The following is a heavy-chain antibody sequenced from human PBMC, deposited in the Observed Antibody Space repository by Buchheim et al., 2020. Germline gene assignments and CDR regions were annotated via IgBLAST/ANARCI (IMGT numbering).Heavy chain of an antibody. D-gene: IGHD5-24*01. CDR3: AREGGRDGYKIRSFDY. V-gene: IGHV3-33*01. J-gene: IGHJ4*02. Sequence: QVQLVESGGGVVQPGRSLRLSCAASGFTFSSHGMHWVRQAPGKGLEWVAVIWYDGSNKYYADSVKGRFTISRDNSKNTLYLQMNSLRAEDTAVYYCAREGGRDGYKIRSFDYWGQGTL. CDR1: GFTFSSHG. CDR2: IWYDGSNK.